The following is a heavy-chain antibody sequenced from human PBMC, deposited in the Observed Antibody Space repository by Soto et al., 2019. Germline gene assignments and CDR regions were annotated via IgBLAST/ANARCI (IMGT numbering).Heavy chain of an antibody. V-gene: IGHV6-1*01. J-gene: IGHJ4*02. Sequence: QVQLQQSGPGLVTPSQTLALTCAISGDSVSSYTAGWNWIRQSPSRGLEWLGRTYYRSKWYNEYAGSVRSRITVTPDTSKNQFSLQLNSVTPEDTAVYYCVRGRNYAFDYWGQGTLVTVSS. CDR3: VRGRNYAFDY. D-gene: IGHD3-16*01. CDR1: GDSVSSYTAG. CDR2: TYYRSKWYN.